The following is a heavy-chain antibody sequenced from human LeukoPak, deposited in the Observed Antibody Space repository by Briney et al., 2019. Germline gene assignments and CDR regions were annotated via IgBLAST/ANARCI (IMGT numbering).Heavy chain of an antibody. Sequence: SETLSLTCAVSGYSISTAYYWGWIRQPPGKGLEWIGTIYHTGTTSYNSPLESRVTMSVDTSKNQFSLKLSSVTAADAAIYYCARQGDGYGAMDYWGQGTLVSVSS. CDR1: GYSISTAYY. D-gene: IGHD4-17*01. CDR3: ARQGDGYGAMDY. CDR2: IYHTGTT. V-gene: IGHV4-38-2*01. J-gene: IGHJ4*02.